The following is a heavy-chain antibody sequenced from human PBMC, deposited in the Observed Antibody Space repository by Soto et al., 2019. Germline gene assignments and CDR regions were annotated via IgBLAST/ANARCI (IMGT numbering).Heavy chain of an antibody. CDR1: GGSISSGGYY. Sequence: QVQLQESGPGLVKPSQTLSLTCTVSGGSISSGGYYWSWIRQHPGKGLEWIGYIYYSGSTYYNPSLKSRVTISVDTSKNQFSLKLSSVTAADTAVYYCARDYPITFGGVIVHGSLFDPWGQGTLVTVSS. D-gene: IGHD3-16*02. V-gene: IGHV4-31*03. CDR3: ARDYPITFGGVIVHGSLFDP. CDR2: IYYSGST. J-gene: IGHJ5*02.